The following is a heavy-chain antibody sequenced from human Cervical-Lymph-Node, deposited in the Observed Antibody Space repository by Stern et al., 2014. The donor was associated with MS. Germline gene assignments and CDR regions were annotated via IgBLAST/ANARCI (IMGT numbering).Heavy chain of an antibody. CDR3: AKDQGETGYYFDY. J-gene: IGHJ4*02. D-gene: IGHD1-26*01. Sequence: VQLVESGGGVVQPGRSLRLSCAASGFTFSSYGMHWVRQAPGPGLEWVAVISYDGRNKYYADTLKGRFTISRDNSKNTLYLQMNSLRAEDTAVYYCAKDQGETGYYFDYWGQGTLVTVSS. V-gene: IGHV3-30*18. CDR2: ISYDGRNK. CDR1: GFTFSSYG.